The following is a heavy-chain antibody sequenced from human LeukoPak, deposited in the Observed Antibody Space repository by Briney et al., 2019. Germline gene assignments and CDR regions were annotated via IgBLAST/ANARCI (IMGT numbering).Heavy chain of an antibody. Sequence: ASVKVSCKASGGTFSSYAISWVRQAPGQGLEWMGGIIPIFGTANYAQKFQGRVTITADESTSTAYMELSSLRSEDTAVYYCARNPTRMLGNAFDIWGQGTMVTASS. CDR1: GGTFSSYA. V-gene: IGHV1-69*13. CDR3: ARNPTRMLGNAFDI. CDR2: IIPIFGTA. D-gene: IGHD1-14*01. J-gene: IGHJ3*02.